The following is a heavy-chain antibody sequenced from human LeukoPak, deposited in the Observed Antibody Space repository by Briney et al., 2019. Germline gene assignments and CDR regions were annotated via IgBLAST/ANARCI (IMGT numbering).Heavy chain of an antibody. Sequence: PGGSLRLSCAASGFTFSSYSMNWVRQAPGKGLEWVSSISSSSSYIYYADSVKGRFTISRDNAKNSLYLQMNSLRAEDTAVYYCARLDYGDYYYYMDVWGKGTTVTVSS. CDR1: GFTFSSYS. CDR3: ARLDYGDYYYYMDV. V-gene: IGHV3-21*01. D-gene: IGHD4-17*01. CDR2: ISSSSSYI. J-gene: IGHJ6*03.